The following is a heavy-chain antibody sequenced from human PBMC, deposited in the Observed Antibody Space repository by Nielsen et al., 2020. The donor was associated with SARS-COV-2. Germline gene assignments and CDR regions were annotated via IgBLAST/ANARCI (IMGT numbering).Heavy chain of an antibody. Sequence: SETLSLTCAVYGGSLSFHYWSWVRQPPGKGLEWIGEINHRGRTNYNPSLKNRVTISVDTSTKQFSLRLTSVTAADTAVYYCARGTGVEVVANYFDPWGQGTPVTVSS. CDR3: ARGTGVEVVANYFDP. CDR2: INHRGRT. V-gene: IGHV4-34*01. CDR1: GGSLSFHY. J-gene: IGHJ5*02. D-gene: IGHD4/OR15-4a*01.